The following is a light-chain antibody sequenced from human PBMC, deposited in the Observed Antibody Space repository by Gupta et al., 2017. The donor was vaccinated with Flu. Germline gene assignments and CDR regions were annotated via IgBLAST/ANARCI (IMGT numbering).Light chain of an antibody. CDR2: GAS. J-gene: IGKJ4*01. Sequence: EIVMTQSPATLSVSPGERATLSCRASQSVSSNLAWYQQKPGQAPRLLIYGASTRATGIPARFSGSGSGTEFTLTIRSRQSEDFAVYYCQQYNNWPPLTFGGGTKVEIK. CDR1: QSVSSN. V-gene: IGKV3-15*01. CDR3: QQYNNWPPLT.